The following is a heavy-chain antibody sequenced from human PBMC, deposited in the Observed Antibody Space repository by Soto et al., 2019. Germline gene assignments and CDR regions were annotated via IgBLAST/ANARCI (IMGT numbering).Heavy chain of an antibody. Sequence: EVQLVESGGGLVQPGGSLRLSCAASGFTFSSFWMHWVRQAPGKGLVWVARVLGDGSSTNYADSVKGRFTISRDNAKNTVYLQMNSLRVEHTAVYYCARDPLTYYMDVWGNGTTVTVSS. J-gene: IGHJ6*03. CDR2: VLGDGSST. V-gene: IGHV3-74*01. CDR3: ARDPLTYYMDV. CDR1: GFTFSSFW.